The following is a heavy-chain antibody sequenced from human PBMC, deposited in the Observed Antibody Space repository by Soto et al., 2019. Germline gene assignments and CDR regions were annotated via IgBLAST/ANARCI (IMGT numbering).Heavy chain of an antibody. Sequence: QVQLQESGPGLVKPSETLSLTCTVSGGSISSYYWSWIRQPPGKGLEWIGYIYYSGSTNYNPSLKSRVNISVDTSKNQFSLKLSSVTAADTAVYYCARDSTVAGYYYGMDVWGQGTKVTVSS. D-gene: IGHD6-19*01. V-gene: IGHV4-59*01. CDR3: ARDSTVAGYYYGMDV. CDR2: IYYSGST. CDR1: GGSISSYY. J-gene: IGHJ6*02.